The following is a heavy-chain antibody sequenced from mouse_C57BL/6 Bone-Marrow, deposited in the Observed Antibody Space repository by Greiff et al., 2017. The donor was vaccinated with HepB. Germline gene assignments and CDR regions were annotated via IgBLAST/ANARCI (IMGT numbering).Heavy chain of an antibody. CDR1: GFSLTSYA. Sequence: QVQLKESGPGLVAPSQSLSITCTVSGFSLTSYAISWVRQPPGKGLEWLGVIRTGGGTNYNSALKSRLSISKDNSKSQVFLKMNSLQTDDTARYYCARKAPSWYFDVWGTGTTVTVSS. J-gene: IGHJ1*03. CDR3: ARKAPSWYFDV. V-gene: IGHV2-9-1*01. CDR2: IRTGGGT.